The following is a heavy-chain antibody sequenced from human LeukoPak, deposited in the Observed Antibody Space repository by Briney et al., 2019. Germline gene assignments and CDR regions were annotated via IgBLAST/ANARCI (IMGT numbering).Heavy chain of an antibody. CDR1: GGSLSGYY. V-gene: IGHV4-34*01. Sequence: SETLSLTCAVYGGSLSGYYWSWIRQPPGKGLEWIGEINHSGSTNYNPSLKSRVTISVDTSKNQFSLKLSSVTAADTAVYYCARHYGPWGQGTLVTVSS. D-gene: IGHD3-16*01. J-gene: IGHJ5*02. CDR3: ARHYGP. CDR2: INHSGST.